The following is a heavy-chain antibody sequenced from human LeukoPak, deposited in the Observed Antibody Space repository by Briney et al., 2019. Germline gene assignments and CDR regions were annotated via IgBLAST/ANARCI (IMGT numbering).Heavy chain of an antibody. D-gene: IGHD6-19*01. CDR1: GFPFSNYW. V-gene: IGHV3-7*04. CDR2: IKEDGSEK. CDR3: ARRYSSGWFY. Sequence: GGSLGLSCAASGFPFSNYWMSWVRQAPGKGLEWVANIKEDGSEKYYVDSVKGRFTISRDNAKNSLYLQMNSLRAEDTAVYYCARRYSSGWFYWGQGTLVTVSS. J-gene: IGHJ4*02.